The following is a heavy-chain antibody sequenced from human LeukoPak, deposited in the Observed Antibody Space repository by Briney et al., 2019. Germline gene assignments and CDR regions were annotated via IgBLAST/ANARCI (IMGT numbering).Heavy chain of an antibody. CDR1: GGSISSYY. CDR2: IYYSGST. J-gene: IGHJ3*02. V-gene: IGHV4-59*01. CDR3: ARDDWTVDAFDI. Sequence: SETLSLTCTVSGGSISSYYWSWIRQPPGKGLEWIGYIYYSGSTNYNPSLKSRVTISVDTSKNQFSLKLSFVTAADTAVYYCARDDWTVDAFDIWGQGTMVTVSS. D-gene: IGHD2-21*01.